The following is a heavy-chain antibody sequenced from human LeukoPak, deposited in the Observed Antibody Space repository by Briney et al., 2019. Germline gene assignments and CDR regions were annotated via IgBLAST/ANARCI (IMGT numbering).Heavy chain of an antibody. V-gene: IGHV4-59*01. CDR2: IYYSGST. CDR1: GGSISSYY. J-gene: IGHJ4*02. Sequence: PSETLSLTCTVSGGSISSYYWSWLRQPPGKGLEGIGYIYYSGSTNYKPSLTSGGTISGDTSKNQFSLKLSSVTAADTAVYYCARGEMDCSSTSCYVYYFDYWGQGTLVTVSS. CDR3: ARGEMDCSSTSCYVYYFDY. D-gene: IGHD2-2*01.